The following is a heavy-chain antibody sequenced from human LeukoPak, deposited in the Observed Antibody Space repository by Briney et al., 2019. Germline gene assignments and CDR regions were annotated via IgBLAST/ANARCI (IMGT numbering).Heavy chain of an antibody. CDR1: GFTFDDYA. CDR2: ISWNSGSI. V-gene: IGHV3-9*03. CDR3: AKSVEAVAGFFDY. J-gene: IGHJ4*02. D-gene: IGHD6-19*01. Sequence: GRSLRLSCAASGFTFDDYAMHWFRQAPGKGLEWVSGISWNSGSIGYADSVKGRFTISRDNAKNSLYLQMNSLRAEDMALYYCAKSVEAVAGFFDYWGQGTLVTVSS.